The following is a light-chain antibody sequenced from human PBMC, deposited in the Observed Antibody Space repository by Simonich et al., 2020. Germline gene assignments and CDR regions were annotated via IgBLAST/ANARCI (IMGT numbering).Light chain of an antibody. CDR2: STS. J-gene: IGLJ3*02. CDR1: TGAVTSGYY. V-gene: IGLV7-43*01. CDR3: LLYYGGAWV. Sequence: QTVVTQEPSLTVSPGGTVTLTCASSTGAVTSGYYPNWFQQKPGQAPRALIYSTSNTHAWTPARLSGSLLGGKAALTLSGVQPEDEAEYYCLLYYGGAWVFGGGTKLTVL.